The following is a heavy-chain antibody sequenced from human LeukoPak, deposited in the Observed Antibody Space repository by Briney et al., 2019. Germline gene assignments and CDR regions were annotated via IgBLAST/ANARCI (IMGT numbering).Heavy chain of an antibody. CDR2: MNPNSGNT. V-gene: IGHV1-8*03. CDR1: GYTFTSYD. J-gene: IGHJ5*02. D-gene: IGHD2-15*01. Sequence: GASVKVSCKASGYTFTSYDINWVRQATGQGLEWMGWMNPNSGNTGYAQKFQGRVTITRDTSASTAYMELSSLRSEDTAVYYCARDAGYCSGGSCYRTVYNWFDPWGQGTLVTVSS. CDR3: ARDAGYCSGGSCYRTVYNWFDP.